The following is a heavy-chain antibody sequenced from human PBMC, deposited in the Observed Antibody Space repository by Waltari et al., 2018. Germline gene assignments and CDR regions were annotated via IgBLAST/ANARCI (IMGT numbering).Heavy chain of an antibody. CDR1: GYSFTNY. Sequence: QVQLVQSGAEVKKPGASVKVSCKASGYSFTNYMHWVRQAPGQGLEWMGWINPNSGGTQYAQRFQGRVTMTRDTAITTVFMELSGLRDDDTAVYYCASGYSGYDLDYWGQGTLVTVSS. CDR3: ASGYSGYDLDY. J-gene: IGHJ4*02. V-gene: IGHV1-2*02. D-gene: IGHD5-12*01. CDR2: INPNSGGT.